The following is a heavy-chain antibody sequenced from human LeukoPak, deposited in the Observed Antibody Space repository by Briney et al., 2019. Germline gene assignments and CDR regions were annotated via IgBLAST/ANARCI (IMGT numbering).Heavy chain of an antibody. CDR1: GFTFSSYW. Sequence: GGSLRLSCAASGFTFSSYWMSWVRQAPGKGLEWVASIKQDGSEKYYVDSVKGRSTISRDNAKNSLYLQMNSLRAEDTAVYYCARHSGSYYPFDYWGQGTLVTVSS. CDR2: IKQDGSEK. V-gene: IGHV3-7*01. CDR3: ARHSGSYYPFDY. J-gene: IGHJ4*02. D-gene: IGHD1-26*01.